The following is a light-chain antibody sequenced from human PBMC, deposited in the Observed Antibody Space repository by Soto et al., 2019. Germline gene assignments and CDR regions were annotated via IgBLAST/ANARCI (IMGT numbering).Light chain of an antibody. CDR1: QSISSW. CDR2: DAS. CDR3: QQYNSYRP. Sequence: IQMTQYPSTLSSSVADTVTITCRASQSISSWLAWYQQKPGKAPKLLIYDASSLESGVPSRFSGSGSGTEFTLTISSLQPDDFATYYCQQYNSYRPFGQGTKVDI. V-gene: IGKV1-5*01. J-gene: IGKJ1*01.